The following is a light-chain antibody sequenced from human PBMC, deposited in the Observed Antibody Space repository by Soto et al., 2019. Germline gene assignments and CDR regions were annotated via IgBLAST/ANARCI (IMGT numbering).Light chain of an antibody. CDR2: DAS. CDR1: QTIRYS. J-gene: IGKJ1*01. V-gene: IGKV1-39*01. CDR3: QQSAGSPTWT. Sequence: DIQMTQSPSSLSASVGDTVTITCRASQTIRYSLNWYQQKPGKAPKVLIYDASTLQSGVPPRFSGSGSGTDFALTITSLQPEAFATYYCQQSAGSPTWTFGQGTRVDVK.